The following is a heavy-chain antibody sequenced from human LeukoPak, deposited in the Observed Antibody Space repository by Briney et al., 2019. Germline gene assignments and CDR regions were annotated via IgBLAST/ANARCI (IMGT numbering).Heavy chain of an antibody. CDR2: ISSSGGSP. V-gene: IGHV3-23*01. J-gene: IGHJ6*01. Sequence: GGSLGLSCVASGFTFSTYALSWVRQAPGKGLEWVSAISSSGGSPYYADSVNGRFTISRDNSKNTLYLQMNGLRAEDTAVYYCAKQSNNFWDDYTVPPGYGMDVWGQGTTVIVSA. D-gene: IGHD3-16*01. CDR1: GFTFSTYA. CDR3: AKQSNNFWDDYTVPPGYGMDV.